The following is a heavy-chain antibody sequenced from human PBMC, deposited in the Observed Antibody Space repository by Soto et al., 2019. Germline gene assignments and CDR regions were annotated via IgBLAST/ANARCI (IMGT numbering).Heavy chain of an antibody. Sequence: QVQLQESGPGLVKPTDTLSLTCAVSGTSISGDYWWGWIRQTPGKGLEWIGYISSGGATHYNPSLGSRLTMSVDTSRSQFSLKLSSVTAVDAALYYCTRKTGGYYFFEYWGRGTLFTVSS. CDR3: TRKTGGYYFFEY. V-gene: IGHV4-28*01. J-gene: IGHJ4*02. CDR1: GTSISGDYW. CDR2: ISSGGAT. D-gene: IGHD2-8*02.